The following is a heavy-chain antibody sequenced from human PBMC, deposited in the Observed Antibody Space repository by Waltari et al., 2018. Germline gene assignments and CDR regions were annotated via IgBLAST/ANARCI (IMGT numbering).Heavy chain of an antibody. CDR2: IYYSGST. Sequence: QVQLQESGPGLVKPSEPLSLTCTVPGGSISRYYWSWIRQPPGKGLEWIGYIYYSGSTNYNPSLKSRVTISVDTSKNQFSLKLSSVTAADTAVCYCARESDSSGGDYWGQGTLVTVSS. V-gene: IGHV4-59*01. CDR3: ARESDSSGGDY. CDR1: GGSISRYY. D-gene: IGHD3-22*01. J-gene: IGHJ4*02.